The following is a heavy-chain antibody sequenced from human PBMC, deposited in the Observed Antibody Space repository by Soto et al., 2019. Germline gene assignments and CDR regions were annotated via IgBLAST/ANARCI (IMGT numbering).Heavy chain of an antibody. V-gene: IGHV1-18*04. Sequence: QVQLVQSGAEVKTPGASVKVSCKASGYNFMRYGFTWLRQAPGQGLEWMGWINVDNGETQYPQKIQGRVTMTTDTSTSTVYMELRSLTSDDTAVYYCARLISGGYSHWFDPWGHGTLFTVAA. D-gene: IGHD1-26*01. CDR3: ARLISGGYSHWFDP. CDR1: GYNFMRYG. J-gene: IGHJ5*02. CDR2: INVDNGET.